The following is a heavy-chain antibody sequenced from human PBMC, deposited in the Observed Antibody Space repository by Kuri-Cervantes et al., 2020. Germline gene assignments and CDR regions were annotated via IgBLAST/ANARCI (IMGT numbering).Heavy chain of an antibody. D-gene: IGHD3-16*02. V-gene: IGHV3-53*01. CDR3: AKDRGYSYGYNYYGMDV. Sequence: GESLKISCAASGFTVSSNYMSWVRQAPGKGLEWVSVIYSGGSTYYADSVKGRFTVSRDNSKNTLYLEMNSLRAEDTAIYYCAKDRGYSYGYNYYGMDVWGQGTTVTVSS. CDR1: GFTVSSNY. J-gene: IGHJ6*02. CDR2: IYSGGST.